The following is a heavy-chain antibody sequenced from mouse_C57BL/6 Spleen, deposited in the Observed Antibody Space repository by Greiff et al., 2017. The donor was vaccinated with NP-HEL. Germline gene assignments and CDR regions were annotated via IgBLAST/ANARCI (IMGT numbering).Heavy chain of an antibody. Sequence: QVQLQQPGAELVMPGASVKLSCKASGYTFTSYWMHWVKQRPGQGLEWIGEIDPSDSYTNYNQKFKGKSTLTVDKSSSTAYMQLSSLTSEDSAVYYGARALDSSGPAWFAYWGQGTLVTVSA. CDR1: GYTFTSYW. CDR2: IDPSDSYT. D-gene: IGHD3-2*02. J-gene: IGHJ3*01. CDR3: ARALDSSGPAWFAY. V-gene: IGHV1-69*01.